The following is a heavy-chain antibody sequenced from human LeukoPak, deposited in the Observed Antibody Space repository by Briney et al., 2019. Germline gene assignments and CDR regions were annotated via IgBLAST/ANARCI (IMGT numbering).Heavy chain of an antibody. D-gene: IGHD6-13*01. J-gene: IGHJ4*02. CDR2: ISGSGGTT. CDR1: GFTFNTYA. CDR3: AKYSRPPSIDY. V-gene: IGHV3-23*01. Sequence: GGSPRLSCAASGFTFNTYAISWVRQAPGKGLEWVSAISGSGGTTYYAGSVKGRFTISRDNSKNTLYLQMNSLRAEDTAVYYCAKYSRPPSIDYWGQGTLVTVSS.